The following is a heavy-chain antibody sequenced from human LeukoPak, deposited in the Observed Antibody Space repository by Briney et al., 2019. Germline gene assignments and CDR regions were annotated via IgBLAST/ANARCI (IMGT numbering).Heavy chain of an antibody. CDR2: IYYSGST. Sequence: SETLSLNCTVSGGSFSSSSYYWGWIRQPPGKGPEWIGSIYYSGSTYYNPSLKSRVTISVDTSKNQFSLKLSSVTAADTAVYYCARDDGDLVGATKTPSDYWGQGTLVTVSS. D-gene: IGHD1-26*01. V-gene: IGHV4-39*07. J-gene: IGHJ4*02. CDR3: ARDDGDLVGATKTPSDY. CDR1: GGSFSSSSYY.